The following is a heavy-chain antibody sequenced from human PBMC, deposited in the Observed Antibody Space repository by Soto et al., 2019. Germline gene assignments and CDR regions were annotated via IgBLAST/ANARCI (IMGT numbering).Heavy chain of an antibody. CDR2: IIPILGIA. J-gene: IGHJ4*02. CDR1: GGTFSSYT. D-gene: IGHD6-13*01. CDR3: ARLAAAGSSGLDY. V-gene: IGHV1-69*02. Sequence: QVQLVQSGAEVKKPGSSVKVSCKASGGTFSSYTISWVRQAPGQGLEWMGRIIPILGIANYAQKLQGRVTITADKSTSTAYMELSSLRSEDTAVYYCARLAAAGSSGLDYWGQGTLVTVSS.